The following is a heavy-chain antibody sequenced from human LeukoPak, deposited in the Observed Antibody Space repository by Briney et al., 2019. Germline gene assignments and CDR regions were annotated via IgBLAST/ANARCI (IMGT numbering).Heavy chain of an antibody. CDR1: GYTFTSYD. V-gene: IGHV1-8*01. J-gene: IGHJ3*02. CDR2: MNPNSGNT. CDR3: ARGRYYGSGSYKDI. Sequence: ASVKVSCKASGYTFTSYDINWVRQATGQGLEWMGWMNPNSGNTGYAQKFQGRATITRNTSISTAYMELSSLRSEDTAVYYCARGRYYGSGSYKDIWGQGTMVTVSS. D-gene: IGHD3-10*01.